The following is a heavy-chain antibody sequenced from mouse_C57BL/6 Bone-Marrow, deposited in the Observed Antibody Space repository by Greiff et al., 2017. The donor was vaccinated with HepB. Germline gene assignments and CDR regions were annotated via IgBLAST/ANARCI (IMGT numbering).Heavy chain of an antibody. CDR1: GFNIKDYY. J-gene: IGHJ2*01. CDR3: ASPHYYGSSYDYFDY. V-gene: IGHV14-2*01. CDR2: IDPEDGET. Sequence: VQLKESGAELVKPGASVKLSCTASGFNIKDYYMHWVMQRTEQGLEWIGRIDPEDGETKYAPKFQGKATITADTSSNTAYLQLSSLTSEDTAVYYCASPHYYGSSYDYFDYWGQGTTLTVSS. D-gene: IGHD1-1*01.